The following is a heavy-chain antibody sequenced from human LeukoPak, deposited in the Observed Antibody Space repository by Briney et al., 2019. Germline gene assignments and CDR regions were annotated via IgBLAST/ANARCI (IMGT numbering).Heavy chain of an antibody. CDR2: IKQDGSER. Sequence: GGSLSLSCAASGLTLSNDWMTWVRQAPGKGLEWVANIKQDGSERDYVESVKGRFTTSRDDAKNSLYLQMNSLRAEDTAVYYCARGITMANWGQGTLVTVSS. CDR3: ARGITMAN. CDR1: GLTLSNDW. V-gene: IGHV3-7*04. D-gene: IGHD3-10*01. J-gene: IGHJ4*02.